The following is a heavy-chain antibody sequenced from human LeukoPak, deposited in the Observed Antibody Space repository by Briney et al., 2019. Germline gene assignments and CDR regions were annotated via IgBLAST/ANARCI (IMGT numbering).Heavy chain of an antibody. V-gene: IGHV4-4*02. J-gene: IGHJ4*02. CDR1: GGSISSLNL. CDR2: MYLGGTT. CDR3: AGLKGRYSTDWFYLFYY. Sequence: SGTLSLTCIVSGGSISSLNLWSWLRQPPGKGLEWIGEMYLGGTTNFNPSLKSRVTILIDKSKNQLSLQLNSVTAADTAVYYCAGLKGRYSTDWFYLFYYWGPGALVTVSS. D-gene: IGHD6-19*01.